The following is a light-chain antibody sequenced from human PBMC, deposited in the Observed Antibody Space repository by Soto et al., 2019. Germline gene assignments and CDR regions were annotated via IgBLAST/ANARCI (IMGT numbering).Light chain of an antibody. V-gene: IGKV1-39*01. J-gene: IGKJ3*01. CDR2: AAS. Sequence: DIQMTQSPSSLSASVGDNVTMSCRASQNIRTYLNWYQQYPGKAPNLLIYAASSVQSGVPSRFSGIGSGTYFTLTINSLQPEDFATYFCQQTFRPPFTFGPGTKLDIK. CDR1: QNIRTY. CDR3: QQTFRPPFT.